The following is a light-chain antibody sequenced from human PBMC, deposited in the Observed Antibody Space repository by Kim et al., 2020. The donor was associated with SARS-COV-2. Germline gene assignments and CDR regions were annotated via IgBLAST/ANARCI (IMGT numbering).Light chain of an antibody. CDR3: SALDSSLSAYV. J-gene: IGLJ1*01. CDR2: RNN. Sequence: QASTLTCTWNSNIVDNQEAPWLQQHQGHPPKLLSYRNNNRPSGISERFSASRSGNAASLTITGLQPEDEADYYCSALDSSLSAYVFGTGTKVTVL. V-gene: IGLV10-54*02. CDR1: SNIVDNQE.